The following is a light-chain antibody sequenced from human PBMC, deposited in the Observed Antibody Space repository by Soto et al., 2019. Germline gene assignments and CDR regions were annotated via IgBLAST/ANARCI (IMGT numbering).Light chain of an antibody. V-gene: IGLV1-40*01. CDR1: SSNIGAGYD. Sequence: QSVLTQPPSVSGAPGQRVTISCTGSSSNIGAGYDVHWYQQLPGTAPKLLIYGNSNRPSGVPDRFSGSKSGTSASLAITGLQDEDEADYYCQSYDSSLSALVFGTGTQLTVL. CDR3: QSYDSSLSALV. J-gene: IGLJ1*01. CDR2: GNS.